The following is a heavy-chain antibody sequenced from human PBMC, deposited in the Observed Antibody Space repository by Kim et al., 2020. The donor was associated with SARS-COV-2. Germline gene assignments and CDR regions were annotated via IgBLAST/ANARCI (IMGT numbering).Heavy chain of an antibody. CDR1: GFTFSSYG. CDR2: ISYDGSNK. D-gene: IGHD6-13*01. V-gene: IGHV3-30*18. CDR3: AKDGRAAAGPYWYFDL. J-gene: IGHJ2*01. Sequence: GGSLRLSCAASGFTFSSYGMHWVRQAPGKGLEWVAVISYDGSNKYYADSVKGRFTISRDNSKNTLYLQMNSLRAEDTAVYYCAKDGRAAAGPYWYFDLWGRGTLVTVSS.